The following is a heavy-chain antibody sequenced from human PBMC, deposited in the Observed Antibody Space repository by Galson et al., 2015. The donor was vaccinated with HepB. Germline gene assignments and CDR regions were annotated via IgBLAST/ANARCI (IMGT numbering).Heavy chain of an antibody. Sequence: SLRLSCAASGFTFSSDAMSWVRQAPGKGLEWVSSISGSGGTTYYTDSLKSRFTISRDNSKNRMYLQMNSLRAEDTAVYYCAKGWYEGVEYWGQGTLVTVSS. CDR1: GFTFSSDA. CDR3: AKGWYEGVEY. J-gene: IGHJ4*02. D-gene: IGHD2-15*01. CDR2: ISGSGGTT. V-gene: IGHV3-23*01.